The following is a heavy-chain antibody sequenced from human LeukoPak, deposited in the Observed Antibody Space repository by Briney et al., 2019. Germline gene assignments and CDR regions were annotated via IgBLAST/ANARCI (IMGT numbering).Heavy chain of an antibody. CDR2: IYSGDIT. CDR1: GFTVSPYY. V-gene: IGHV3-53*01. J-gene: IGHJ3*02. Sequence: GGSLRLSCAASGFTVSPYYMSWVRQALGKGLEWVSIIYSGDITNYSDSVKGRFAVSSDNSENTLYLQMDSLGVEDTAVYYCARGALTGTDAFDIWGQGTKVTVSS. CDR3: ARGALTGTDAFDI. D-gene: IGHD7-27*01.